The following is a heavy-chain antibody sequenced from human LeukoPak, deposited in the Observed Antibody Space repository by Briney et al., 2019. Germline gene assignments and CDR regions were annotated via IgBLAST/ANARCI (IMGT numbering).Heavy chain of an antibody. V-gene: IGHV4-59*11. Sequence: SETLSLTCTVSGGSISSHYWSWIRQPPGKGLEWIGYIYYSGSTNYNPSLKSRVTISVDTSKNQFSLKLSSVTAADTAVYYCAREGRIFGVVTSFDYWGQGTLVTVSS. CDR1: GGSISSHY. CDR2: IYYSGST. J-gene: IGHJ4*02. D-gene: IGHD3-3*02. CDR3: AREGRIFGVVTSFDY.